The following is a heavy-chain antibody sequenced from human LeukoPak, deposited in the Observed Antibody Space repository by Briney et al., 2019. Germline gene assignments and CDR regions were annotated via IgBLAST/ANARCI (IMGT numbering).Heavy chain of an antibody. Sequence: NPSETLSLTCAVYGGSFSGYYWSWIRQPPGKGLEWIGEINHSGSTNYNPSLKSRVTISVDTSKNQFSLKLSSVTAADTAVYYCARHGQTGTPYNWLDPWGQGTLVTVSS. J-gene: IGHJ5*02. D-gene: IGHD1-1*01. CDR3: ARHGQTGTPYNWLDP. CDR1: GGSFSGYY. CDR2: INHSGST. V-gene: IGHV4-34*01.